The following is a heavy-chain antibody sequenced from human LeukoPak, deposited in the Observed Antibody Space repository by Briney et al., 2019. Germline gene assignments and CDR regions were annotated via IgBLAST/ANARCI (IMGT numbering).Heavy chain of an antibody. V-gene: IGHV4-39*01. Sequence: PETLSLSPAVSRGSTCIVGYYSGWIRHPPGKGMEWIGYIHYGGSPYYNPSLKTRITISDDTSKNQFSLTLYSVTAADTAVYYCARRSGSGDSRRPFDYWGQGTLVTVSS. CDR2: IHYGGSP. CDR1: RGSTCIVGYY. J-gene: IGHJ4*02. CDR3: ARRSGSGDSRRPFDY. D-gene: IGHD4-17*01.